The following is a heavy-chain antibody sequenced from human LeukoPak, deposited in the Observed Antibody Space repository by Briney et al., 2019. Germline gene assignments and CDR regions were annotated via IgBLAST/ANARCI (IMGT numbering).Heavy chain of an antibody. CDR2: IIPIFGTA. CDR3: AREDGRSSSWYYFDY. D-gene: IGHD6-13*01. CDR1: GGTFSSYA. V-gene: IGHV1-69*13. Sequence: SVKVSCKASGGTFSSYAISWVRQAPGQGLEWMGGIIPIFGTANYAQKFQGRVTITADESTSTAYMELSSLRSEDTAVYYCAREDGRSSSWYYFDYWGQGTLVTVSS. J-gene: IGHJ4*02.